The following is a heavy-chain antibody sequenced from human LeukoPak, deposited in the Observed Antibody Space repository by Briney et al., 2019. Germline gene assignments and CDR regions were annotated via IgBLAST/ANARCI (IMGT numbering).Heavy chain of an antibody. CDR2: MNPNSGNT. CDR1: GYTFTSYD. J-gene: IGHJ4*02. D-gene: IGHD2-15*01. CDR3: ARAPPEKCSGGSCYSLDY. V-gene: IGHV1-8*01. Sequence: ASVKVSCKASGYTFTSYDINWVRQATGQGLEWMGWMNPNSGNTGYAQKFQGRVTMTRNTSISTAYMELSSLRSEDTAVYYCARAPPEKCSGGSCYSLDYWGQGTLVTVSS.